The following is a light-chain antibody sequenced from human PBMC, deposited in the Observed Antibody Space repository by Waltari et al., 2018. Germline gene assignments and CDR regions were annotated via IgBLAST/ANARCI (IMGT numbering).Light chain of an antibody. CDR2: AAS. Sequence: DIQMTQSPSSLSASVGDRVTITCRASQAISNSLAWYQQKPGKAPNLLLYAASTLESGVPSRFSGSGSGTDYTLAISSLQPEDFAIYYCQQYSSRPYTFGQGTKLEIK. J-gene: IGKJ2*01. CDR3: QQYSSRPYT. CDR1: QAISNS. V-gene: IGKV1-NL1*01.